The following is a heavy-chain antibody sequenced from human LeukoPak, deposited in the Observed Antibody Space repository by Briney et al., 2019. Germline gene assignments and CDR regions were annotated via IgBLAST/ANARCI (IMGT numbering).Heavy chain of an antibody. V-gene: IGHV3-74*01. CDR2: INSDGSST. CDR3: ARSVDV. J-gene: IGHJ6*04. CDR1: GFTFSDYW. Sequence: PGGSLRLSCAASGFTFSDYWMHWVRQAPGKGLVWVSIINSDGSSTNYADSVKGRFTIPRDNAKNTVYLQMNSLRAEDTAVYYCARSVDVWGKGTTVTVSS.